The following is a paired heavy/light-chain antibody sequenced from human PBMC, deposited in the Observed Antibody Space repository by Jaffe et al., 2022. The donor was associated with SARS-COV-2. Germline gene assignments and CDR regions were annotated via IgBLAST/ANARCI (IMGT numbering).Light chain of an antibody. V-gene: IGKV1-9*01. CDR1: QGISSS. J-gene: IGKJ4*01. CDR3: QHLNTYL. CDR2: GAS. Sequence: DIQLTQSPSFLSASVGDRVTITCRASQGISSSLAWYQHKPGKAPKLLIYGASTLQSGVPSRFSGSGSGTEFTLTISSLQPEDLATYYCQHLNTYLFGGGTKVVIK.
Heavy chain of an antibody. V-gene: IGHV3-15*01. J-gene: IGHJ3*01. CDR3: TTVYYDFWSVYSGGFDV. CDR1: GLTFNKAW. Sequence: EVQLVESGGGLVKPGGSLRLSCAASGLTFNKAWMSWVRQAPGKGLEWVGRIKSKTDDGTTDYAAPVKGRFSISRDDAKSTLYLQMNSLKTEDTAVYYCTTVYYDFWSVYSGGFDVWGQGTMVTVSP. D-gene: IGHD3-3*01. CDR2: IKSKTDDGTT.